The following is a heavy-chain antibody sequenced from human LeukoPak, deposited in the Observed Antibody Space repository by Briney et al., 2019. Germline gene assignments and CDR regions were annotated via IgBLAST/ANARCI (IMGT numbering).Heavy chain of an antibody. CDR1: GFTFSSYA. Sequence: GGSLRLSCAASGFTFSSYAMSWVRQAPGKGLEWVSVIYSGGSTYYADSVKGRFTISRDNSKNTLYLQMNSLRAEDTAVYYCARGRDLLPTPDFDYWGQGTLVTVSS. J-gene: IGHJ4*02. D-gene: IGHD1-26*01. CDR2: IYSGGST. V-gene: IGHV3-53*01. CDR3: ARGRDLLPTPDFDY.